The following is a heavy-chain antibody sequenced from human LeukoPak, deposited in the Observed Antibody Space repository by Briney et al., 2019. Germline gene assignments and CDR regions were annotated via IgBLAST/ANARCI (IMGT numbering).Heavy chain of an antibody. CDR3: ARYRRPLGTTVAGPYFDY. CDR2: IYTSGST. Sequence: SETLSLTCTVSGGSISSGSYYWSWIRQPAGKGLEWIGLIYTSGSTNYNPSLKSRVTISVDTSKNQFSLKLSSVTAADTAVYYCARYRRPLGTTVAGPYFDYWGQGTLVTVSS. CDR1: GGSISSGSYY. J-gene: IGHJ4*02. D-gene: IGHD6-19*01. V-gene: IGHV4-61*02.